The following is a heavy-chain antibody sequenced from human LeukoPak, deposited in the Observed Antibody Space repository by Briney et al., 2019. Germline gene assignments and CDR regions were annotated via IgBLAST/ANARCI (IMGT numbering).Heavy chain of an antibody. CDR3: ARHLGYSPLDY. J-gene: IGHJ4*02. V-gene: IGHV4-59*08. CDR2: VYYSGST. D-gene: IGHD1-26*01. Sequence: PSETLSLTCTVSGVSISSYYWSWIRQPPGKGLEWIGYVYYSGSTDYNPSLKSRVTISLDTSKNQFSLKLSSVTAADTAVYYCARHLGYSPLDYWGQGTLVTVSS. CDR1: GVSISSYY.